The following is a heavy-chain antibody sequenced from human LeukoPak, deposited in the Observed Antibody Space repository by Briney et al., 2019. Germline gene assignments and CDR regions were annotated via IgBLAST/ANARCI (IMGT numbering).Heavy chain of an antibody. CDR3: ARELGSGYYRYFVY. V-gene: IGHV1-2*02. CDR1: GYTFTSYY. CDR2: INPNSGGT. Sequence: ASVKGSCKASGYTFTSYYLHWLRQAAGQGLAWMGWINPNSGGTNFAQKFQGRVSMTRDTSISTAYMELSRLRADDTAVYYCARELGSGYYRYFVYWGQGTLVTVSS. D-gene: IGHD3-22*01. J-gene: IGHJ4*02.